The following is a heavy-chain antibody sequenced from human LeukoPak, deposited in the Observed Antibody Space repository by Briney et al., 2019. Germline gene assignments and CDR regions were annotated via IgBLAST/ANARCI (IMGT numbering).Heavy chain of an antibody. V-gene: IGHV3-23*01. D-gene: IGHD1-26*01. CDR1: GFTFSSYA. Sequence: GGSLRLSCAASGFTFSSYAMSWVRQAPGKGLEWVSAISGSGGSTYYADSVRGRFTISRDNSKNTLYLQMNSLRAEDTAVYYCAKVPLTWELPRGGYFDYWGQGTLVTVSS. CDR2: ISGSGGST. CDR3: AKVPLTWELPRGGYFDY. J-gene: IGHJ4*02.